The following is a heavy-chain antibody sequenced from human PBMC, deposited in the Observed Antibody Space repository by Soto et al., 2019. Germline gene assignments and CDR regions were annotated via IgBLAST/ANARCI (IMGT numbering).Heavy chain of an antibody. Sequence: SVKVSCKASGGTFSSYAISWVRQAPGQGLEWMGGIISIFGTANYAQKFQGRVTITADESTSTAYMELSSLRSEDTAVYYCARSDSNYPYYYYGMDVWGQGTTVTVSS. D-gene: IGHD4-4*01. V-gene: IGHV1-69*13. CDR1: GGTFSSYA. J-gene: IGHJ6*02. CDR3: ARSDSNYPYYYYGMDV. CDR2: IISIFGTA.